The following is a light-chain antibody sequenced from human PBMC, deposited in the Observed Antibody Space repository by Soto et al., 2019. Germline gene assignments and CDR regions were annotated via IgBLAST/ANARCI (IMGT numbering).Light chain of an antibody. J-gene: IGLJ2*01. V-gene: IGLV1-47*02. CDR3: ATWDDSLSGVV. Sequence: QTVVTQPPSASGTPGQRVTISCSGSSSNIETNDIYWHQQLPGSAPKLLIYSNDQWPSGVPDRFSASKSGTSASLAISGLRSEDEAEYFCATWDDSLSGVVFGGGTKLTVL. CDR1: SSNIETND. CDR2: SND.